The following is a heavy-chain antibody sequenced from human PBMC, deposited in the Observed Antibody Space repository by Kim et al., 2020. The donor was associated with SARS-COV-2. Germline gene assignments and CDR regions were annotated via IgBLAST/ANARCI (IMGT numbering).Heavy chain of an antibody. J-gene: IGHJ5*02. CDR2: IYYSGST. V-gene: IGHV4-59*13. Sequence: SETLSLTCTVSGGSISSYYWSWIRQPPGKGLEWIGYIYYSGSTNYNPSLKSRVTISVDTSKNQFSLKLSSVTAADTAVYYCARDGSDGYNYLGRNWFDPWGQGTLVTVSS. CDR3: ARDGSDGYNYLGRNWFDP. D-gene: IGHD5-12*01. CDR1: GGSISSYY.